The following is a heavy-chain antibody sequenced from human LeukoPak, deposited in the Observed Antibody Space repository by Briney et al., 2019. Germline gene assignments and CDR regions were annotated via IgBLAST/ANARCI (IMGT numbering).Heavy chain of an antibody. CDR2: IRSKAYGETT. Sequence: GGSLSLSCTASGFTFCDYAMGWIRQAPGKGREWVGFIRSKAYGETTDYAASVKGRFTISRNDSKAIAYLQMNGLKTEDTAVYHGTRNRGAYNLYDYWDQGTLVTVSS. CDR3: TRNRGAYNLYDY. V-gene: IGHV3-49*03. J-gene: IGHJ4*02. D-gene: IGHD1-1*01. CDR1: GFTFCDYA.